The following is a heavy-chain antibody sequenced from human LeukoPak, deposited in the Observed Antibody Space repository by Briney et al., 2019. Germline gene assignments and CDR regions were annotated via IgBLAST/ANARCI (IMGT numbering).Heavy chain of an antibody. CDR2: IYYSGST. V-gene: IGHV4-39*01. Sequence: SETLSLTCTVSGGSISSSSYYWGWIRQPPGKGLEWIGSIYYSGSTHYNPSLKSRVTLSVDTSKNQFSLKVSSVTAADTAVDYLSRHWGGSGCYYSFGLWGQGTLVTVSS. J-gene: IGHJ4*02. CDR3: SRHWGGSGCYYSFGL. D-gene: IGHD3-10*01. CDR1: GGSISSSSYY.